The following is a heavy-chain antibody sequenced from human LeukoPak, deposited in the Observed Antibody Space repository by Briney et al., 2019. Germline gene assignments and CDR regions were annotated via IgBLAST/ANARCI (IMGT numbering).Heavy chain of an antibody. CDR1: GYTFTSYY. Sequence: ASVEVSCKASGYTFTSYYMHWVRQAPGQGLEWMGIINPSGGSTSYAQKFQGRVTMTRDTSTSTVYMELSSLRSEDTAVYYCARGGAPTMIVEQNWFDPWGQGTLVTVSS. CDR3: ARGGAPTMIVEQNWFDP. CDR2: INPSGGST. D-gene: IGHD3-22*01. V-gene: IGHV1-46*01. J-gene: IGHJ5*02.